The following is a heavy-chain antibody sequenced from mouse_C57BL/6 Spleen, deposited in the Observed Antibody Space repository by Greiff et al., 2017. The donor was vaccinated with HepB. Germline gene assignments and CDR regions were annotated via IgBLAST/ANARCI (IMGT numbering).Heavy chain of an antibody. CDR1: GYTFTDYY. J-gene: IGHJ1*03. V-gene: IGHV1-26*01. D-gene: IGHD1-1*01. Sequence: VQLQQSGPELVKPGASVKISCKASGYTFTDYYMNWVKQSHGKSLEWIGDINPNNGGTSYNQKFKGKATLTVDKSSSTAYMELRSLTSEDSAVYYCAHYYGSGDWYFDVWGTGTTVTVSS. CDR3: AHYYGSGDWYFDV. CDR2: INPNNGGT.